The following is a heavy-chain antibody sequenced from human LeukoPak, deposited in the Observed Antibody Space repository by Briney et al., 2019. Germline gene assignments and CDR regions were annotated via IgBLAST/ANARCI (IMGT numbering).Heavy chain of an antibody. CDR3: ARQVPAAGAGYFDY. V-gene: IGHV4-39*01. Sequence: PSETLSLTCTVSGGSISSDNYYWGWIRQPPGKGLEWIGSIYYSGTTYYNPSLKSRVTISVDTSKNQFSLKLSSVTAADTAVYYCARQVPAAGAGYFDYWGQGTLVTVSS. CDR2: IYYSGTT. CDR1: GGSISSDNYY. D-gene: IGHD2-2*01. J-gene: IGHJ4*02.